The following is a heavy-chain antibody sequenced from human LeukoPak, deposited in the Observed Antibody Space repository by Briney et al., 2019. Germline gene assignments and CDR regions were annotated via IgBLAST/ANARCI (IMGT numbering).Heavy chain of an antibody. CDR1: GGTFSSYT. V-gene: IGHV1-69*13. J-gene: IGHJ4*02. D-gene: IGHD5-18*01. Sequence: ASVKVSCKASGGTFSSYTLSWVRQAPGQGLEWMGGIIPIFGTANYAQKFQGRVTITADESTSTAYMELSSLRSEDTAVYYCARDVSGYSYGYGDYWGQGTLVTVSS. CDR2: IIPIFGTA. CDR3: ARDVSGYSYGYGDY.